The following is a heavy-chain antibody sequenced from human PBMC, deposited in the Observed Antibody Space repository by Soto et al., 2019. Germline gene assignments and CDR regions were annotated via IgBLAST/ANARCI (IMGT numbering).Heavy chain of an antibody. V-gene: IGHV1-3*01. D-gene: IGHD7-27*01. CDR3: ARDTGEGTFDF. Sequence: ASVKVSRKASGYTFSSYAMHWVRQAPGQRLEWMGWINAGYGNTKSSQKFQDRVTISRDTSASTAYMGLTSLRSEDTAVYYCARDTGEGTFDFWGQGTLVTVSS. CDR2: INAGYGNT. CDR1: GYTFSSYA. J-gene: IGHJ4*02.